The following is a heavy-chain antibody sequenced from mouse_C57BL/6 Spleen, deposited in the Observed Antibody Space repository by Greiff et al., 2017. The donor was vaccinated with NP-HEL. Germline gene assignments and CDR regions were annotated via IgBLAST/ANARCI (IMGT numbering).Heavy chain of an antibody. D-gene: IGHD1-1*01. CDR1: GYSFTGYF. CDR3: ARVYGSSVHWYFDV. Sequence: EVQLQQSGPELVKPGDSVKISCKASGYSFTGYFMNWVMQSHGKSLEWIGRINPYNGDTFYNQKFKGKATLTVDKSSSTAHMELRSLTSEDSAVYYCARVYGSSVHWYFDVWGTGTTVTVSS. J-gene: IGHJ1*03. V-gene: IGHV1-20*01. CDR2: INPYNGDT.